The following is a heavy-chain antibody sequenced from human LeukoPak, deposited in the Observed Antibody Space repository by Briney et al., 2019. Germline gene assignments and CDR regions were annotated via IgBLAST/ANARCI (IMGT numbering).Heavy chain of an antibody. D-gene: IGHD4-23*01. CDR2: INPNSGGT. CDR1: GYTFTGYY. V-gene: IGHV1-2*04. Sequence: ASVKVSCKASGYTFTGYYMHWVRQAPGQGLEWMGWINPNSGGTNYAQKFQGWVTMTRDTSISTAYMELSRLRSDDTAVYYCAVPVGGNADYFDYWGQGTLVTVSS. J-gene: IGHJ4*02. CDR3: AVPVGGNADYFDY.